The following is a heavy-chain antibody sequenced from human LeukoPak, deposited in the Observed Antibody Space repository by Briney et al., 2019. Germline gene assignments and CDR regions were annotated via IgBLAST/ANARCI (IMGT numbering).Heavy chain of an antibody. Sequence: GASVKVSCKSSGYTFNTYGITWVRQAPGQGLEWMGWISGYNGKTKYAQKIQDRVTMTTDTSTTTAYMELRSLRSDDTAVYYCARDRKWLVDYWGQGTLVTVSS. CDR1: GYTFNTYG. J-gene: IGHJ4*02. CDR3: ARDRKWLVDY. D-gene: IGHD6-19*01. CDR2: ISGYNGKT. V-gene: IGHV1-18*01.